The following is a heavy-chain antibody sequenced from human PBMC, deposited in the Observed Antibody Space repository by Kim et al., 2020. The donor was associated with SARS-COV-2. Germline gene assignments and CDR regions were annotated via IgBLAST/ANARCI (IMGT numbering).Heavy chain of an antibody. Sequence: GGSLRLSCAASGFTFSSYAMSWVRQAPGKGLEWVSAISGSGGSTYYADSVKGRFTISRDNSKNTLYLQMNSLRAEDTAVYYCAKGTGYCTNGVCYTFYYYGMDVWGQGTTVTVSS. CDR2: ISGSGGST. CDR3: AKGTGYCTNGVCYTFYYYGMDV. V-gene: IGHV3-23*01. CDR1: GFTFSSYA. D-gene: IGHD2-8*01. J-gene: IGHJ6*02.